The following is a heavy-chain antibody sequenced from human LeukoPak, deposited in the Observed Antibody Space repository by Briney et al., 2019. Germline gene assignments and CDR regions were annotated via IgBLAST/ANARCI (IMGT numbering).Heavy chain of an antibody. CDR2: IYPGDSDT. Sequence: GESLKISCKGSGYSFTSYWIGWVRQMPGKGLEWMGIIYPGDSDTRYSPSFQGQVTISADKSISTAYLQWSSLQASDTAMYYCARRSGSSGYDYNYFDYWGQGTLVTVSS. CDR3: ARRSGSSGYDYNYFDY. J-gene: IGHJ4*02. D-gene: IGHD3-3*01. V-gene: IGHV5-51*01. CDR1: GYSFTSYW.